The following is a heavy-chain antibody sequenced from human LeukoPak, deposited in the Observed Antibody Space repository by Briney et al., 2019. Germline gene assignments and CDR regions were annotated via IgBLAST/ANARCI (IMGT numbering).Heavy chain of an antibody. CDR1: GFTFSSYS. Sequence: GGSLRLSCAASGFTFSSYSMNWVRQAPGKGLEWVSYISSSSNTIYYADSVKGRFTISRDNAKNSLYLQMNSLRAEDTAVYYCARDPMVRGVRVNWFDPWGQGTLVTVSS. CDR2: ISSSSNTI. V-gene: IGHV3-48*04. D-gene: IGHD3-10*01. J-gene: IGHJ5*02. CDR3: ARDPMVRGVRVNWFDP.